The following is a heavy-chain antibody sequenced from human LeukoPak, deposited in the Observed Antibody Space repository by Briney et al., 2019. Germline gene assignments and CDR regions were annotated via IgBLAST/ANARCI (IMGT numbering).Heavy chain of an antibody. CDR1: GFTFSSYL. Sequence: GGSLRLSCAAAGFTFSSYLMSWVRQAPGKGLEWGANIKQDGSERYYVDSERGGFTISRDNAKNSLYLQMNSLRAEDTAVYYCAMGEYSRDWYEDAFDYWGQGTLVTVSS. V-gene: IGHV3-7*01. J-gene: IGHJ4*02. CDR2: IKQDGSER. D-gene: IGHD6-19*01. CDR3: AMGEYSRDWYEDAFDY.